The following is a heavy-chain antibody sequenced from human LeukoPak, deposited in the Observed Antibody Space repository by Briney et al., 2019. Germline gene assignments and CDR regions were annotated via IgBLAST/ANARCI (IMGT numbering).Heavy chain of an antibody. CDR1: GFTFSSYG. CDR3: ARVDVTSGYGGSGGYFDY. J-gene: IGHJ4*02. V-gene: IGHV3-30*03. D-gene: IGHD6-25*01. Sequence: GGSLRLSCAASGFTFSSYGMHWVRQAPGKGLEWVAVISYYGSNKYYADSVKGRFTISRDNSKNTLYLQMNSLRAEDTAVYYCARVDVTSGYGGSGGYFDYWGQGTLVTVSS. CDR2: ISYYGSNK.